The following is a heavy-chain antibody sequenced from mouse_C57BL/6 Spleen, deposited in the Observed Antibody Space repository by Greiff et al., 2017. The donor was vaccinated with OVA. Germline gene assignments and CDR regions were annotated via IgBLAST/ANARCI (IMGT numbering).Heavy chain of an antibody. D-gene: IGHD2-4*01. Sequence: VQLQQSGAELVRPGASVKLSCTASGFNIKDDYMHWVKQRPEQGLEWIGWIDPENGDTEYASKFQGKATITADTSSNTAYLQLSSLTSEDTAVYDCTGGIMITTRYYAMDYWGQGTSVTVSS. CDR1: GFNIKDDY. V-gene: IGHV14-4*01. J-gene: IGHJ4*01. CDR2: IDPENGDT. CDR3: TGGIMITTRYYAMDY.